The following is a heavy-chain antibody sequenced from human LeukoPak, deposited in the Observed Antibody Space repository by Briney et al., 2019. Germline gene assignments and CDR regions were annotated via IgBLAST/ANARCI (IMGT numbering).Heavy chain of an antibody. Sequence: GGSLRLSCAASGFTFSSYGMSWVRQAPGKGLEWVSAISGSGGSTYYADSVKGQFTISRDNSKNTLYLQMNSLRAEDTAVYYCARSGYSYLYYFDYWGQGTLVTVSS. CDR3: ARSGYSYLYYFDY. J-gene: IGHJ4*02. CDR2: ISGSGGST. D-gene: IGHD5-18*01. CDR1: GFTFSSYG. V-gene: IGHV3-23*01.